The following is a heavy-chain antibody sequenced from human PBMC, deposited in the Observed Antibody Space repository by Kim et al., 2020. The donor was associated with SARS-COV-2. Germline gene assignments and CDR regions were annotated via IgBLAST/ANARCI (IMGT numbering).Heavy chain of an antibody. Sequence: SETLSLTCVVSGVSISRGYWWSWVLQHPGERLEEIGEIHHSGSTTYYPSSKSRVTFSIDWSKNQFSLNVASVTAADPAVYYCAISTGWYRLDYWGQGILVTVSS. V-gene: IGHV4-4*02. J-gene: IGHJ4*02. CDR3: AISTGWYRLDY. D-gene: IGHD6-19*01. CDR2: IHHSGST. CDR1: GVSISRGYW.